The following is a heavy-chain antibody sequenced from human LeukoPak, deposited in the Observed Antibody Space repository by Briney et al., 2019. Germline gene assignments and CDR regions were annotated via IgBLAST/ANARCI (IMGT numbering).Heavy chain of an antibody. J-gene: IGHJ5*02. CDR1: GGSISSSSYY. Sequence: PSETLSLTCTVSGGSISSSSYYWAWIRQPPGKGLEWIGYIYYSGSTYYNPSLKSRVTISVDTSKNQFSLKLSSVTAADTAVYYCARDQGSYDLGSWFDPWGQGTLVTVSS. CDR2: IYYSGST. CDR3: ARDQGSYDLGSWFDP. D-gene: IGHD5-12*01. V-gene: IGHV4-39*07.